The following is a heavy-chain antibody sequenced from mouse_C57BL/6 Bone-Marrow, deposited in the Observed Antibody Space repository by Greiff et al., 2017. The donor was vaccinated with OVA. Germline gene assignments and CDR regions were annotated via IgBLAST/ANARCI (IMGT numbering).Heavy chain of an antibody. CDR3: ARESTTVVARDYAMDY. CDR2: ISDGGSYT. CDR1: GFTFSSYA. D-gene: IGHD1-1*01. Sequence: EVMLVESGGGLVKPGGSLKLSCAASGFTFSSYAMSWVRQTPEKRLEWVATISDGGSYTYYPDNVKGRFTISRDNAKNNLYLQMSHLKSEDTAMYYCARESTTVVARDYAMDYWGQGTSVTVSS. J-gene: IGHJ4*01. V-gene: IGHV5-4*01.